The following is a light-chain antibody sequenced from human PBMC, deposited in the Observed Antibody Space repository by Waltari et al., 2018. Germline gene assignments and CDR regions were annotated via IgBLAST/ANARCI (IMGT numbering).Light chain of an antibody. J-gene: IGLJ2*01. V-gene: IGLV1-44*01. CDR1: RSNVGSNT. CDR2: SNN. CDR3: AAWDGGLNGLI. Sequence: QSVLSQPPSESGTPGQRVTISCSGPRSNVGSNTVTWYQPRPGTSPKLLIYSNNHRPSGVPDRFSASKSGTSASLAISGLQSEDEGDYYCAAWDGGLNGLIFGGGTKLTVL.